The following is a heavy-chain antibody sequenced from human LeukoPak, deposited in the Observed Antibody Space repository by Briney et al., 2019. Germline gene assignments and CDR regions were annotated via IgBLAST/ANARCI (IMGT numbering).Heavy chain of an antibody. Sequence: GGSLRLSCAASGFTFSSYSMNWVRQAPGKGLEWVSAISGSGGSTYYADSVKGRFTISRDNSKNTLYLQMNSLRAEDTAVYYCAKYYDFWSGYQFDYWGQGTLVTVSS. J-gene: IGHJ4*02. CDR3: AKYYDFWSGYQFDY. CDR1: GFTFSSYS. CDR2: ISGSGGST. V-gene: IGHV3-23*01. D-gene: IGHD3-3*01.